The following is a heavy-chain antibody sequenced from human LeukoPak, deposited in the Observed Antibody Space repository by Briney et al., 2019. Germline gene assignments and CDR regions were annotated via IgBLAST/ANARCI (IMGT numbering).Heavy chain of an antibody. CDR2: INPSGGST. CDR3: ARDTAMVTYWFDP. D-gene: IGHD5-18*01. J-gene: IGHJ5*02. Sequence: ASVKVSCKASGYTFTNYYIHWVRQAPGQGLEWMGIINPSGGSTTYAQKFQGRVTMTRDTSISTAYMELSRLRSDDTAVYYCARDTAMVTYWFDPWGQGTLVTVSS. V-gene: IGHV1-46*01. CDR1: GYTFTNYY.